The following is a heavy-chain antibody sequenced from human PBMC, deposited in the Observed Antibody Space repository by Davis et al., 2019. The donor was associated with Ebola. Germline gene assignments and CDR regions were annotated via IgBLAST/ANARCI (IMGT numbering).Heavy chain of an antibody. Sequence: SETLSLTCTVSGGSISSSSYYWGWIRQPPGKGLEWIGSIYYSGSTYYNPSLKSRVTISVDTSKNQLSLRLTSVTAADTAVYYCARHAVAGTRWIAPWGQGTLVTVSS. CDR2: IYYSGST. J-gene: IGHJ5*02. D-gene: IGHD6-19*01. V-gene: IGHV4-39*01. CDR1: GGSISSSSYY. CDR3: ARHAVAGTRWIAP.